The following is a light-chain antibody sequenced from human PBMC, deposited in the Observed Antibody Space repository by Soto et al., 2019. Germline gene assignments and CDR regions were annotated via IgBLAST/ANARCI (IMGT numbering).Light chain of an antibody. J-gene: IGKJ1*01. CDR2: GAS. CDR3: QQYNNWWT. CDR1: QSVSSY. Sequence: EIVMTQSPATLSVSPGERATLSCRASQSVSSYLAWYQQKPGQAPRLLIYGASSRATGIPDRFSGSGSGTDFTLTISRLEPEDFAVYYCQQYNNWWTFGQGTKVDI. V-gene: IGKV3D-15*01.